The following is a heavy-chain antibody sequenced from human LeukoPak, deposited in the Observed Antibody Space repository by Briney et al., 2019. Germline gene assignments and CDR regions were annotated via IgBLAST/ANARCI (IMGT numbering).Heavy chain of an antibody. J-gene: IGHJ4*02. V-gene: IGHV3-7*01. CDR1: GFTFSSYW. CDR3: ARDAVVPAAIPPY. CDR2: IKQDGSEK. Sequence: GGSLRLSCAASGFTFSSYWMSWVRQAPGKGLEWVANIKQDGSEKYYVDSVKGRFTISRDNAKNSLYLQMNSLRAEDTAVYYCARDAVVPAAIPPYWGQGTLVTVSS. D-gene: IGHD2-2*01.